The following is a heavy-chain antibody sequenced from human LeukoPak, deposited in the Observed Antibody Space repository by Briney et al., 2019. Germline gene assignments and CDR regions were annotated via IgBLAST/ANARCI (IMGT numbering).Heavy chain of an antibody. CDR1: GSTFSSYG. J-gene: IGHJ4*02. CDR2: IRYDGSNK. Sequence: GGSLRLSCAASGSTFSSYGMHWVRQAPGKGLEWVAFIRYDGSNKYYADSVKGRFTISRDNSKNTLYLQMNSLRAEDTAVYYCASTRQWLVLFDYWGQGTLVTVSS. CDR3: ASTRQWLVLFDY. V-gene: IGHV3-30*02. D-gene: IGHD6-19*01.